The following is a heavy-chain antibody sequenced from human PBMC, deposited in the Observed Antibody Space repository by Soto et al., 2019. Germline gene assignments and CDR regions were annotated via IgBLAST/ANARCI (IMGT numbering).Heavy chain of an antibody. CDR1: GFTFSSYS. J-gene: IGHJ4*02. Sequence: VGSLRLSCAASGFTFSSYSRNWVRQAPGKGLEWVSSISSSSSYIYYADSVKGRFTISRDNAKNSLYLQMNSLRAEDTAVYYCARIDDGITGGYFDYWGQGTLVTVSS. V-gene: IGHV3-21*01. D-gene: IGHD1-1*01. CDR3: ARIDDGITGGYFDY. CDR2: ISSSSSYI.